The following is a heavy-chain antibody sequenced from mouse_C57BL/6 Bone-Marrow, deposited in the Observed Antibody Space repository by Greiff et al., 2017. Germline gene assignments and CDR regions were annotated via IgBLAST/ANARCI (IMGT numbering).Heavy chain of an antibody. J-gene: IGHJ4*01. CDR2: IYPGDGDT. V-gene: IGHV1-82*01. CDR3: ARLRDYDEECAMDY. CDR1: GYAFSSSW. D-gene: IGHD2-4*01. Sequence: QVQLKESGPELVKPGASVKISCKASGYAFSSSWMNWVKQRPGKGLEWIGRIYPGDGDTNYNGKFKGKATLTADKSSSTAYMQLSSLTSEDSAVYFCARLRDYDEECAMDYWGQGTSVTVSS.